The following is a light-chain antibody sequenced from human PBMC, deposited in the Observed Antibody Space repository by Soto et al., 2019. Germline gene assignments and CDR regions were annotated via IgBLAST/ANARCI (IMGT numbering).Light chain of an antibody. CDR2: GAS. CDR1: QSVSSN. V-gene: IGKV3-15*01. CDR3: QQYNNWPAT. Sequence: EIVMTPSPATLSVSPGERATLSCRASQSVSSNLAWYQQKPGQAPRLLIYGASTRATGIPARFSGSGSGTEFTLTISSLQSEDFAVYCCQQYNNWPATFGQGTKVDIK. J-gene: IGKJ1*01.